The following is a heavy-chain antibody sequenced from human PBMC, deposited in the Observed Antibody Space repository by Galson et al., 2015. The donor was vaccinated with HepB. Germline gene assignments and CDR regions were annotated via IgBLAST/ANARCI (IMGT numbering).Heavy chain of an antibody. J-gene: IGHJ4*02. CDR2: ISHSGNT. CDR3: ATDLPGGGNYVYDY. CDR1: GLTKYA. Sequence: SLRLSCAASGLTKYATTWVRQTPGKGLEWVSTISHSGNTYYADSVKGRFTISRDNSKSTLYLQMNSLRAEDTALYYRATDLPGGGNYVYDYWGQGTLVTVSS. V-gene: IGHV3-23*01. D-gene: IGHD1-26*01.